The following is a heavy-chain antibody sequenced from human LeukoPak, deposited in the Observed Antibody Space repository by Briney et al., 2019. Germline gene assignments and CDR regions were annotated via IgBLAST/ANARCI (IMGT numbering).Heavy chain of an antibody. V-gene: IGHV1-8*01. CDR3: ANEYYYDSSGYPNAFDI. CDR1: RQAFTTDD. J-gene: IGHJ3*02. Sequence: SVKLSSTVPRQAFTTDDISWVRQATGQGLEWMGWMNPNSGNTGYAQKFKGRVTMTRNTSISTAYLELSSLRSEDTAVYYCANEYYYDSSGYPNAFDIWGQGKMGSVSS. D-gene: IGHD3-22*01. CDR2: MNPNSGNT.